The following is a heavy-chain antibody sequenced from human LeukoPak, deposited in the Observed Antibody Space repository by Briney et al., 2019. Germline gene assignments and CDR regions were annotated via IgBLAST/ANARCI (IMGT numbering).Heavy chain of an antibody. D-gene: IGHD2/OR15-2a*01. CDR3: ARDAGYFSDTTDWDFEY. V-gene: IGHV3-33*01. Sequence: GGSLRLSCVASGFTFSSYGMHWVRQAPGRGLEWVAVIWYDGNSKYYADSVKGRFTISRDNSKNTLYLQMNSLRAEDTAVYYCARDAGYFSDTTDWDFEYWGQGTLVTVSS. J-gene: IGHJ4*02. CDR1: GFTFSSYG. CDR2: IWYDGNSK.